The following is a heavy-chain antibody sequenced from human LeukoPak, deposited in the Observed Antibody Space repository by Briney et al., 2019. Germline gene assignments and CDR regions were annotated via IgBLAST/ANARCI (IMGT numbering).Heavy chain of an antibody. J-gene: IGHJ4*02. V-gene: IGHV3-48*02. CDR3: ARAVRLDY. Sequence: GGSLRLSCAASGFTFSSYSMNWVRQAPGKGLEWVSYISSSSTIYYADSVKGRFTISGDNAKNSLYLQMNSLRDEDTAVYYCARAVRLDYWGQGTLVTVSS. CDR2: ISSSSTI. D-gene: IGHD3-10*01. CDR1: GFTFSSYS.